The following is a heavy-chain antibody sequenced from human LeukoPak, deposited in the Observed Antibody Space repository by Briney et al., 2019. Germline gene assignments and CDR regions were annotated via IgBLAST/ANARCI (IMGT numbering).Heavy chain of an antibody. CDR1: GFTVSSNY. D-gene: IGHD4-17*01. J-gene: IGHJ4*02. CDR3: AREDGDYVVDY. Sequence: GGSLRLSCAASGFTVSSNYMSWVRQAPGKGQEWVSVIYSGDSTYYADSVKGRLTISRDNSNNTLYLQMNSLRAEDTAVYYYAREDGDYVVDYWGQGTLVTVSS. V-gene: IGHV3-66*01. CDR2: IYSGDST.